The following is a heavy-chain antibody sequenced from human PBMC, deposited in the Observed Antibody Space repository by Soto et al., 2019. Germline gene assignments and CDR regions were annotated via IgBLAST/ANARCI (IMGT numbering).Heavy chain of an antibody. CDR2: IYYSERTSYNSGST. J-gene: IGHJ5*02. CDR3: ARHTRNQFDP. V-gene: IGHV4-39*01. CDR1: GDSMTSSSYY. Sequence: QLQLQESGPGLVKPSETLSLTCTVSGDSMTSSSYYWGWIRQPPGKGLEWIGSIYYSERTSYNSGSTYYSPSLKSRVTISGDTSKSQFSLKLSSVTAADTAVYHCARHTRNQFDPWGQGTLVTVSS.